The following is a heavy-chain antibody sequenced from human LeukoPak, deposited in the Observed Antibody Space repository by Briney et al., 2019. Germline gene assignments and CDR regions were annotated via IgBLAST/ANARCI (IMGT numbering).Heavy chain of an antibody. CDR2: IKSKTDGGTT. Sequence: GGSLRLSCAASGFTFNNAWMTWVRQAPGKGLEWVGRIKSKTDGGTTEYAAPVKCRFTISRDDSKNTLYLQMNSLRAEDTALYYCARDGLYYDSSGTFDYWGQGTLVTVSS. J-gene: IGHJ4*02. CDR1: GFTFNNAW. D-gene: IGHD3-22*01. V-gene: IGHV3-15*01. CDR3: ARDGLYYDSSGTFDY.